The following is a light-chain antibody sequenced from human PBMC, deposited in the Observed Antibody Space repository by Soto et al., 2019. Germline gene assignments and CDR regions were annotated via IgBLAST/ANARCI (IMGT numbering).Light chain of an antibody. CDR3: QQSYSTPFT. CDR2: GAS. J-gene: IGKJ3*01. Sequence: NQITQASFFLSATVRNRVTNTFRASQDISSPLNWYQQKAGKAPKLLIYGASSLQIGVPSRFSGSGSGTDFTLTISSLQPEDFATYYCQQSYSTPFTFGPGTKVDIK. CDR1: QDISSP. V-gene: IGKV1-39*01.